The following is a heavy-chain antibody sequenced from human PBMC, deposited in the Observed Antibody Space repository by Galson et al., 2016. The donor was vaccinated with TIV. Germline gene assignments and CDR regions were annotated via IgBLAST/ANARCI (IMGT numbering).Heavy chain of an antibody. J-gene: IGHJ4*02. CDR3: ARGEPNIVIVPAAGYFDS. V-gene: IGHV4-34*01. CDR1: GESLSGYH. Sequence: LSLTCALSGESLSGYHWTWIRQAPGKRLEWIGEVSHRGRTNYNPSLESRVTISLVTSKNESALKLTSVTAADTAVYYCARGEPNIVIVPAAGYFDSWGQGTLVTVSS. D-gene: IGHD2-2*01. CDR2: VSHRGRT.